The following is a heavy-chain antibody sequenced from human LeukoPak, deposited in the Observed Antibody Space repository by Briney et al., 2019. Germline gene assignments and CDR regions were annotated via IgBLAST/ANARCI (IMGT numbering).Heavy chain of an antibody. CDR2: ISSSGSTI. J-gene: IGHJ4*02. CDR1: GFTFSDYY. CDR3: ARDRGYYYDSSGYSLY. V-gene: IGHV3-11*01. Sequence: GGSLRLSCAASGFTFSDYYMSWIRQAPGKGLEWVSYISSSGSTIYYADSVKGRFTISRDNAKNSLYLQMNSLRAEDTAVYYCARDRGYYYDSSGYSLYWGQGTLVTVSS. D-gene: IGHD3-22*01.